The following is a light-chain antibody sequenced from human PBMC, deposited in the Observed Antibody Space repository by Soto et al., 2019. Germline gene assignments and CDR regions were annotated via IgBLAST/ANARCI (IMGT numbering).Light chain of an antibody. V-gene: IGLV2-14*01. CDR1: SSDVGGYNY. CDR2: DVS. Sequence: QSVLTQPASVSGSPGQSITISCTTTSSDVGGYNYVSWYQQHPGEAPKLMIYDVSNRPSGVSNRFSGSKSGNTASLTISGLQAEDEADYYCSSYTSSFYVFGTGTKLTVL. J-gene: IGLJ1*01. CDR3: SSYTSSFYV.